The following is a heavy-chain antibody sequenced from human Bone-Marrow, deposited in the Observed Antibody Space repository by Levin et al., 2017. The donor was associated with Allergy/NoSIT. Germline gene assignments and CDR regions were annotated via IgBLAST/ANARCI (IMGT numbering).Heavy chain of an antibody. CDR3: ARDHLRNSNYFEF. D-gene: IGHD5/OR15-5a*01. Sequence: GASVKVSCTTSGYTFTTYRLHWVRQAPGESLEWMGWIIAGSGKTQYSQKFQDRVTITRDASASTGYMELSSLRPEDTAIYYCARDHLRNSNYFEFWGQGTLVNVSS. J-gene: IGHJ4*02. CDR1: GYTFTTYR. V-gene: IGHV1-3*01. CDR2: IIAGSGKT.